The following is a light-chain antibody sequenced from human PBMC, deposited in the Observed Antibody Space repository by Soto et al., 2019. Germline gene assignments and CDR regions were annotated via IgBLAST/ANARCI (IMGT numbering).Light chain of an antibody. Sequence: EIVMTQSPATLSVSPGERATLSCRASQSVSSNLAWYQQKPGQAPRLLIYLASTRATGIPARFSGSGSGTEFTLTISSLQSEDVAVYYCQQYYSTPPAFGQGTKVEIK. V-gene: IGKV3-15*01. J-gene: IGKJ1*01. CDR1: QSVSSN. CDR2: LAS. CDR3: QQYYSTPPA.